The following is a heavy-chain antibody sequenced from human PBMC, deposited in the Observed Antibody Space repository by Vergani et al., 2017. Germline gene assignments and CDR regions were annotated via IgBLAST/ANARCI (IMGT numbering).Heavy chain of an antibody. D-gene: IGHD2-21*01. V-gene: IGHV3-9*01. CDR1: GFTFQAFA. J-gene: IGHJ2*01. Sequence: VEAGGGLVQPGGSLRLSCTASGFTFQAFAFHWVRQVSGRGLEWVSGIDRNYGVKNGNSFEGRFSISRDNAKKAVFLQMNNLRHEDTALYFCVKDNDCGAEGPFDLWGRGTLVTVSS. CDR3: VKDNDCGAEGPFDL. CDR2: IDRNYGVK.